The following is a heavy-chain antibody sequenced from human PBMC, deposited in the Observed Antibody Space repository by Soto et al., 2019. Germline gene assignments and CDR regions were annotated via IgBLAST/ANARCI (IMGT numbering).Heavy chain of an antibody. CDR2: ISYDGRDI. D-gene: IGHD3-22*01. V-gene: IGHV3-30*18. CDR1: GFIFSTYG. CDR3: VQDRYYDSSGYYPSY. J-gene: IGHJ4*02. Sequence: ESGGGVVQPGRSLRLSCAASGFIFSTYGMHWVRQAPGKGLEWVAVISYDGRDILYADSVKGRFTISRADSKNTLYLQMTSLRAEDTAMYYCVQDRYYDSSGYYPSYWGQGTLVTVS.